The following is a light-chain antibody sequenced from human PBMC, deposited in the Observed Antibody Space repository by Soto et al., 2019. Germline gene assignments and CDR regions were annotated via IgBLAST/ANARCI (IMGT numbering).Light chain of an antibody. CDR1: NSDVGGGYNY. CDR3: YSYTGSSAPAL. J-gene: IGLJ2*01. V-gene: IGLV2-14*01. CDR2: EVT. Sequence: QSALTQPASVSGSPGQSITFSCTGTNSDVGGGYNYVSWYQQHPGKAPKLMIYEVTNRPSGVSNRFSGSKSGNTASLTISGLQAEDEADYYCYSYTGSSAPALFGGGTKVTVL.